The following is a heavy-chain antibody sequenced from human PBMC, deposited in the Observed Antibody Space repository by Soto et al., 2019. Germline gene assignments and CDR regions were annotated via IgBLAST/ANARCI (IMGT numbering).Heavy chain of an antibody. CDR3: ARDQAELVAAPIDNNGLSNGFDS. CDR1: GFTFSNYG. Sequence: QVKVVESGGGVVQPGRSLRLSCAASGFTFSNYGMHWVRQAPGKGLEWLAAIWYDGVNKYYADSVKGRFSTSRDNSKNTVYLQINTLRAEHTAVYYCARDQAELVAAPIDNNGLSNGFDSWGQGTLVTVSS. J-gene: IGHJ5*01. V-gene: IGHV3-33*01. D-gene: IGHD2-8*01. CDR2: IWYDGVNK.